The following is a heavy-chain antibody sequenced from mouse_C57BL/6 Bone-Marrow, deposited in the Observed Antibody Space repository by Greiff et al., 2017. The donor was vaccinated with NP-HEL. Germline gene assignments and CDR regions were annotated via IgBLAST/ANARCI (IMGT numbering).Heavy chain of an antibody. CDR2: IYPGDGDT. D-gene: IGHD4-1*01. J-gene: IGHJ3*01. V-gene: IGHV1-82*01. Sequence: QVHVKQSGPELVKPGASVKISCKASGYAFSSSWMNWVKQRPGKGLEWIGRIYPGDGDTNYNGKFKGKATLTADKSSSTAYMQLSSLTSEDSAVYFCARLGRFAYWGQGTLVTVSA. CDR3: ARLGRFAY. CDR1: GYAFSSSW.